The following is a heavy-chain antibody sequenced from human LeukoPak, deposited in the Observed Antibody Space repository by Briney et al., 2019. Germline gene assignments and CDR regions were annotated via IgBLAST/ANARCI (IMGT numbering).Heavy chain of an antibody. D-gene: IGHD3-16*01. V-gene: IGHV1-18*01. Sequence: ASVKVSCKASGYSFTNFGISWVRQAPGQGLEWVGLVSGYNGKTNYAQKVQGRVTMTADTSTTTAYMELRSLRSDDTAVYYCARGGSYYYPYYMDVWGKGTTVTVSS. CDR3: ARGGSYYYPYYMDV. J-gene: IGHJ6*03. CDR1: GYSFTNFG. CDR2: VSGYNGKT.